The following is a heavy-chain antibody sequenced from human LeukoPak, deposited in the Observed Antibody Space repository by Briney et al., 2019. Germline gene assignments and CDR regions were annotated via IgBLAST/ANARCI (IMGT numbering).Heavy chain of an antibody. CDR1: GGSFSGYY. D-gene: IGHD3-22*01. V-gene: IGHV4-34*01. CDR3: ARGSSSYYYDSSGHTPEYYFDY. CDR2: INHSGST. Sequence: PSETLSLTCAVYGGSFSGYYWSWIRQPPGKGLEWIGEINHSGSTNYNPSLKSRVTISVDTSKNQFSLKLSSATAADTAVYYCARGSSSYYYDSSGHTPEYYFDYWGQGTLVTVSS. J-gene: IGHJ4*02.